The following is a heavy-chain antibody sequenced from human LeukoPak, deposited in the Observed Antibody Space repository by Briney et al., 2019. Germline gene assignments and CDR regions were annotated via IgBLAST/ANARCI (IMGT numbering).Heavy chain of an antibody. Sequence: SSETLSLTCTVSGGSISSYYWSWIRQPPGKGLEWIGYIYYSGSTNYNPSLKSRVTISVDTSKNQFSLKLSSVTAADTAVYYCARELIYGSGSYTRGMYPWGQGTLVTVSS. D-gene: IGHD3-10*01. CDR1: GGSISSYY. V-gene: IGHV4-59*12. J-gene: IGHJ5*02. CDR3: ARELIYGSGSYTRGMYP. CDR2: IYYSGST.